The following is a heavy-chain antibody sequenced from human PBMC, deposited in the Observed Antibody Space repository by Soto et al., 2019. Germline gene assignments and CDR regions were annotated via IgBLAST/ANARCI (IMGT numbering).Heavy chain of an antibody. V-gene: IGHV1-18*01. CDR3: ARPGQTRSYFDY. CDR2: IGAYNGNT. J-gene: IGHJ4*02. CDR1: AYTFTAYG. Sequence: ASVKVSCKASAYTFTAYGISWVRQAPGQGLEWLGWIGAYNGNTNYPQKLQGRVTMTTDTSTSTAYMELRSLRSDDTAVYYCARPGQTRSYFDYWGQGTLVTVSS.